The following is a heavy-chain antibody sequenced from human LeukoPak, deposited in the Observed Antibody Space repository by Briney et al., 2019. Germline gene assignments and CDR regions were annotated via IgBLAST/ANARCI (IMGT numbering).Heavy chain of an antibody. CDR3: TRESPYDSSGYYQYYFDY. V-gene: IGHV3-7*01. J-gene: IGHJ4*02. Sequence: GGSLRLSCAASTFTFTSYWMSWVRQAPGKGLEWVANIKQDGSEKYYVDSVKGRFTISRDNAKNSLYLQMNSLRAEDTAVYYCTRESPYDSSGYYQYYFDYWGQGTLVTVSS. CDR1: TFTFTSYW. CDR2: IKQDGSEK. D-gene: IGHD3-22*01.